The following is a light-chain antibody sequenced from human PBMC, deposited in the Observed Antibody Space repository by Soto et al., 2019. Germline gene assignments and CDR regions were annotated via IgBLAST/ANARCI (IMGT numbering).Light chain of an antibody. CDR1: QSVTTN. CDR3: QQYSNWPLIT. Sequence: EIVMTQSPGTLSVSPGERATLSCRASQSVTTNLAWYQQKPGQAPRLLIYGASTRATGIPARFSGSGSGTEFTPTISSLQSEDFAVYHCQQYSNWPLITFGQGTRLEI. J-gene: IGKJ5*01. V-gene: IGKV3-15*01. CDR2: GAS.